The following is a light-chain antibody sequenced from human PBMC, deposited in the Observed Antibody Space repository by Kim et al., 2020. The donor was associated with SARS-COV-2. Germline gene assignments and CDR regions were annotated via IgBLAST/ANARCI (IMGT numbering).Light chain of an antibody. J-gene: IGKJ4*01. V-gene: IGKV3-11*01. CDR1: QSVGRY. Sequence: EIVLTQSPGTLSLSPGESATLSCRASQSVGRYLAWFQHKPGQAPRLLIYEASNRATGIPARFSGSGSGTDFTLTISSLDPEDLAVYYCQQRSNWPPTFGGGTKVDIK. CDR3: QQRSNWPPT. CDR2: EAS.